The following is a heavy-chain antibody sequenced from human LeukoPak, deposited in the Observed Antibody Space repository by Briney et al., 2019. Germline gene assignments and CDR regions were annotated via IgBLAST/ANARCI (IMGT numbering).Heavy chain of an antibody. D-gene: IGHD3-22*01. Sequence: GGSLRLSCAASGFTFSSYAMHWVRQAPGKGLEWVAVISYDGSNKYYADSVKGRFTISRDNSKNTLYLQMNSLRAEDTAVYYCASDQNYYDSSGYYEYFQHWGQGTLVTVSS. CDR1: GFTFSSYA. J-gene: IGHJ1*01. CDR2: ISYDGSNK. V-gene: IGHV3-30-3*01. CDR3: ASDQNYYDSSGYYEYFQH.